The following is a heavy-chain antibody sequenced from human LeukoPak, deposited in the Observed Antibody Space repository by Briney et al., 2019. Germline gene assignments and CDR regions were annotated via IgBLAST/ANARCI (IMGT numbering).Heavy chain of an antibody. D-gene: IGHD6-13*01. CDR2: ISSSSSYI. J-gene: IGHJ6*03. Sequence: GGSLRLSCAASGFNFSSYSMNWVRQAPGKGLEWVSSISSSSSYIYYADSVKGRFTISRDNAKNSLYLQTNSLRAEDTAVYYCAREQGQPAMDVWGKGTTVTVSS. V-gene: IGHV3-21*01. CDR3: AREQGQPAMDV. CDR1: GFNFSSYS.